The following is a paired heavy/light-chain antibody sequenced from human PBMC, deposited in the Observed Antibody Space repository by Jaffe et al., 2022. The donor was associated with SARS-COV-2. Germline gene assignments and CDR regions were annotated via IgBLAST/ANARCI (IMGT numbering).Light chain of an antibody. Sequence: QSVLTQPPSVSAAPGQKVTISCSGSSSNIGNNYVSWYQHLPGTAPKLLIYDNHKRPSGIPDRFSGSKSGTSATLGITGLQTGDEADYYCGTWDSSLSAGLFGGGTKLTVL. J-gene: IGLJ2*01. CDR3: GTWDSSLSAGL. CDR2: DNH. V-gene: IGLV1-51*01. CDR1: SSNIGNNY.
Heavy chain of an antibody. J-gene: IGHJ6*02. CDR3: ASGYYYGSDLNYYYYAMDV. Sequence: QVQLVQSGAEVKKPGASVKVSCKASGYTFTNYDINWVRQATGQGLEWMGWMNPNSGNTGYAQRFQGRVTMTRNTSISTAYMELSSLRSEDTAVYYCASGYYYGSDLNYYYYAMDVWGQGTTVTVSS. CDR1: GYTFTNYD. D-gene: IGHD3-10*01. V-gene: IGHV1-8*01. CDR2: MNPNSGNT.